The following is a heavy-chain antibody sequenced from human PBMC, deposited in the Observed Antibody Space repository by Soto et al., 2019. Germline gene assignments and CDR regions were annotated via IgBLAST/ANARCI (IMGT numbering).Heavy chain of an antibody. V-gene: IGHV3-9*01. CDR2: ISWNSGSI. J-gene: IGHJ3*02. CDR3: AKDTSYGSGSYSTDAFDI. D-gene: IGHD3-10*01. CDR1: GFTFDDYA. Sequence: PGGSLRLSCAASGFTFDDYAMHWVRQAPGKGLEWVSGISWNSGSIGYADSVKGRFTISRDNAKNSLYLQMNSLRAEDTALYYCAKDTSYGSGSYSTDAFDIWGQGTMVTVSS.